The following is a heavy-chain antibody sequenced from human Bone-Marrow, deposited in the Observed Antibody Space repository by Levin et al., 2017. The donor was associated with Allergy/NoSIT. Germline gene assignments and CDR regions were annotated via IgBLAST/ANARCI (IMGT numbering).Heavy chain of an antibody. J-gene: IGHJ5*02. Sequence: TLSLTCTVSGGSISSYYWSWIRQPPGKGLEWIGYIYYSGSTNYNPSLKSRVTISVDTSKNQFSLKLSSVTAADTAVYYCASGIAAAGTRLTGVGWFDPWGQGTLVTVSS. CDR3: ASGIAAAGTRLTGVGWFDP. CDR1: GGSISSYY. CDR2: IYYSGST. V-gene: IGHV4-59*01. D-gene: IGHD6-13*01.